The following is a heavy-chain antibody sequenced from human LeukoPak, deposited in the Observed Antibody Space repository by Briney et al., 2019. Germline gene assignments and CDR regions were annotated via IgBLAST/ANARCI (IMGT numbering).Heavy chain of an antibody. CDR1: GFTVSSNY. D-gene: IGHD1-26*01. J-gene: IGHJ4*02. CDR2: IYSGGST. Sequence: GGSLRLSCAASGFTVSSNYMSWVRQAPGKGLEWVSVIYSGGSTYYADSVKGRFTISRDNSKNTLYLQMNSLRAEDSAVYYCARGGGSYYVSYFDYWGQGTLVTVSS. V-gene: IGHV3-53*01. CDR3: ARGGGSYYVSYFDY.